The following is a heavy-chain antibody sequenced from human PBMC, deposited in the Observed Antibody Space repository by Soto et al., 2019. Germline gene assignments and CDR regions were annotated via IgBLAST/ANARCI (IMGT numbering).Heavy chain of an antibody. J-gene: IGHJ3*02. CDR2: IYYSGST. V-gene: IGHV4-59*01. CDR1: GCSISSYY. Sequence: SETLSLTCTVSGCSISSYYLSCIRQPPGKGLEWIGDIYYSGSTNYNPSLKSRVTISVDTSKNQFSLKLSSVTAADTAVYYCARVSGDFDAFDIRGHGPLVTVSS. CDR3: ARVSGDFDAFDI. D-gene: IGHD2-21*02.